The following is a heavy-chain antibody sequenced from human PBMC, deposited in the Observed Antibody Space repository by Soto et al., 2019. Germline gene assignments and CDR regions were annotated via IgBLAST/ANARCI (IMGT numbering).Heavy chain of an antibody. CDR3: TTITATGWI. V-gene: IGHV3-15*07. J-gene: IGHJ4*02. D-gene: IGHD6-19*01. CDR1: GFTFSEAW. Sequence: GGSLRLSCAASGFTFSEAWMNWVRQAPGKGLEWVGHITSKTDGGTTDYAAPVKGRFTISRDDSKSTLFLQMNSLKTEDTAVYYCTTITATGWIWGQGALVTVSS. CDR2: ITSKTDGGTT.